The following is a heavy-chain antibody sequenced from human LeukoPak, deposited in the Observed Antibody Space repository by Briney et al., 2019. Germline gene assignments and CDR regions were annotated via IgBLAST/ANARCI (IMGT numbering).Heavy chain of an antibody. CDR1: GFTFSSYA. V-gene: IGHV3-30-3*01. J-gene: IGHJ4*02. Sequence: GGSLRLSCAASGFTFSSYAMHWVRQAPGKGLEWVAVISYDGSNKYYADSVKGRFTISRDNSKNTLYLQMNSLRAEDTAVYYCARDDRIAVAGTGDYYFDYWGQGTLVTVSS. CDR3: ARDDRIAVAGTGDYYFDY. CDR2: ISYDGSNK. D-gene: IGHD6-19*01.